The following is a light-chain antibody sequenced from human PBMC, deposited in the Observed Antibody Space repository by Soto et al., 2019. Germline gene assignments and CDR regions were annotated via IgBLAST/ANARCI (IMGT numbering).Light chain of an antibody. V-gene: IGLV2-14*01. CDR2: DVS. Sequence: QSALTQPASVSWSPGQSITISCTGTSSDVGGYNYVSWYQQHPGKAPKLMIYDVSNRPSGVSNRFSGSKSGNTASLTISGLQAEDEADYYCSSYTTSSTYVFGTGTKVNVL. CDR3: SSYTTSSTYV. CDR1: SSDVGGYNY. J-gene: IGLJ1*01.